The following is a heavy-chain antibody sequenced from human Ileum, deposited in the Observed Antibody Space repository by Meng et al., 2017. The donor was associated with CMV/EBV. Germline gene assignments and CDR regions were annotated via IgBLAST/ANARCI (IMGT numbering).Heavy chain of an antibody. Sequence: GESLKISCQVFGYSFTNYWIAWVRQMPGKGLEWMRLIYCRDSDTTYSPAFQGQVTISVDKSISTAYLQWSNLKASDAAIYYCARYCGSTSCYYWFDPWGQGTLVTVSS. J-gene: IGHJ5*02. V-gene: IGHV5-51*01. CDR2: IYCRDSDT. CDR1: GYSFTNYW. D-gene: IGHD2-2*01. CDR3: ARYCGSTSCYYWFDP.